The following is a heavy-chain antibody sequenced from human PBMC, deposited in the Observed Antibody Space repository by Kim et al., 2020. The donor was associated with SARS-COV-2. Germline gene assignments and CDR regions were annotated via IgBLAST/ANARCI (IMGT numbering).Heavy chain of an antibody. J-gene: IGHJ3*02. V-gene: IGHV3-33*01. Sequence: GGSLRLSCAASGFAFSTYGMHWVRQAPGKGPEWVALIWYDGTKRYYADSVKGRFTISRDNSKNTLYLQMNTLGAEDTAVYHCTRDIVGANGNAFDIWGQGTMVTVSS. CDR2: IWYDGTKR. D-gene: IGHD1-26*01. CDR3: TRDIVGANGNAFDI. CDR1: GFAFSTYG.